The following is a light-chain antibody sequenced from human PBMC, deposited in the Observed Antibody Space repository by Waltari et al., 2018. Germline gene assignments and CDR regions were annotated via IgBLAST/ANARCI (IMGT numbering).Light chain of an antibody. CDR1: SSDVGGYNY. CDR2: GVS. V-gene: IGLV2-14*01. J-gene: IGLJ1*01. Sequence: QSALTQPASVSGSPGQSITISCTGTSSDVGGYNYVSWFQQHPGKAPKVMIYGVSNRPSGFTNRFSGSKSGNTASLTISGLQAEDEADYYCSSYTSSSTFVFGTGTKVTVL. CDR3: SSYTSSSTFV.